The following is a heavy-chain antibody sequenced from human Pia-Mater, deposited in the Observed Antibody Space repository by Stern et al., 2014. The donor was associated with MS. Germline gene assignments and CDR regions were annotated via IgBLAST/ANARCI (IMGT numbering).Heavy chain of an antibody. CDR3: MGVGDAMHV. V-gene: IGHV3-30*03. CDR2: MPFVGGTN. CDR1: GFSFSNSG. Sequence: VQLVESGGGVVKPGRSLTPSCAGSGFSFSNSGMHWVRQAPGKGLEWGASMPFVGGTNKYGYSVKCRFIISRDIPTTTQCLQMNSLRPEDTSVYYCMGVGDAMHVWGQGTTVIVSS. J-gene: IGHJ6*02.